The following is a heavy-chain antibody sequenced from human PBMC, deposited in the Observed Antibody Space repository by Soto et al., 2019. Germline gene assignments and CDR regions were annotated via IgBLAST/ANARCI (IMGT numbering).Heavy chain of an antibody. J-gene: IGHJ5*02. Sequence: SETLSLTCAVYGGSFSGYYWSWIRQPPGKGLEWIGEINHSGSTNYNPSLKSRVTISVDTSKNQFSLKLSSVTAADTAVYYCARLIRSYPNRRNWFDPWGQGTLVTVSS. CDR1: GGSFSGYY. CDR3: ARLIRSYPNRRNWFDP. D-gene: IGHD3-10*01. V-gene: IGHV4-34*01. CDR2: INHSGST.